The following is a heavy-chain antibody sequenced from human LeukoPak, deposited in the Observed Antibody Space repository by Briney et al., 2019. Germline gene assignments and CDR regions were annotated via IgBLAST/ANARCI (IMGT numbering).Heavy chain of an antibody. J-gene: IGHJ4*02. V-gene: IGHV4-59*01. D-gene: IGHD3-3*01. CDR1: GGSISSYY. CDR2: IYYSGST. Sequence: SGTLSLTCTVSGGSISSYYWSWIRQPPGKGLEWIGYIYYSGSTNYNPSLKSRVTISVDTSKNQFSLKLSSVTAADTAVYYCARGGYYDGAFDYWGQGTLVTVSS. CDR3: ARGGYYDGAFDY.